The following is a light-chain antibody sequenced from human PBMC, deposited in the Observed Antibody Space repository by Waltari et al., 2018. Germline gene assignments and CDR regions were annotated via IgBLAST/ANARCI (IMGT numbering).Light chain of an antibody. CDR1: SSYVGAYDP. V-gene: IGLV2-14*03. J-gene: IGLJ3*02. Sequence: QSALTQPASVSGSPGQSTTLSCTGTSSYVGAYDPVSWYQHHPGKAPELMIYDVFKRPSGVSNRFSGSKSGNRASLTISGLQAEDEANYYCSSYTSSSTLMFGGGTKLTVL. CDR2: DVF. CDR3: SSYTSSSTLM.